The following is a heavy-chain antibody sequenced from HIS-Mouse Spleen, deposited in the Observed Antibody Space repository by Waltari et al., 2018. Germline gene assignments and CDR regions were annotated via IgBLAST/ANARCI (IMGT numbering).Heavy chain of an antibody. CDR3: AREIPYSSSWYDWYFDL. D-gene: IGHD6-13*01. CDR1: GGSISSSSYY. Sequence: QLQLQESGPGLVQPSETLSLTCTVSGGSISSSSYYLCWIRQPPGKGLEWIGSIYYSGSTDYNPSLKSRVTISVDTSKNQFSLKLSSVTAADTAVYYCAREIPYSSSWYDWYFDLWGRGTLVTVSS. CDR2: IYYSGST. J-gene: IGHJ2*01. V-gene: IGHV4-39*07.